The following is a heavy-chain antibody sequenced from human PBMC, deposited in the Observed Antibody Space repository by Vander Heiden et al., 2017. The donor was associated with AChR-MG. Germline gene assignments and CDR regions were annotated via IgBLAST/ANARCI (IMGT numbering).Heavy chain of an antibody. Sequence: EVQLVQSGAEVKKPGESLKISCKCSGYSFTGYWIGWVRQMPGKGLEWMGIIYPGDSDTRYSPSFQGQVTISADKSISTAYLQWSSLKASDTAMYYCARPYLRWPDYYGMDVWGQGTTVTVSS. CDR3: ARPYLRWPDYYGMDV. J-gene: IGHJ6*02. CDR1: GYSFTGYW. V-gene: IGHV5-51*03. CDR2: IYPGDSDT. D-gene: IGHD4-17*01.